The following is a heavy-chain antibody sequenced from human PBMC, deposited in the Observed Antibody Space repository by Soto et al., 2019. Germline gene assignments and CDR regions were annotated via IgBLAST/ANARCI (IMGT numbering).Heavy chain of an antibody. Sequence: QVTLKESGPVLVKPTETLTLTCTVSGFSLSNARMGVSWIRQPPGKALEWLAHIFSNDEKSYTTSLKSRLTNSNNTANTHVLLTMTTMNPVETATYYCVRIRPNYGFVSGSPACYYFDYWGQGTLVTASS. CDR1: GFSLSNARMG. CDR2: IFSNDEK. V-gene: IGHV2-26*01. CDR3: VRIRPNYGFVSGSPACYYFDY. J-gene: IGHJ4*02. D-gene: IGHD3-16*01.